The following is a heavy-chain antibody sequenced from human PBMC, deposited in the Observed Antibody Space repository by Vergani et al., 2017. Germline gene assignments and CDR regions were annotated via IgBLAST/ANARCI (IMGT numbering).Heavy chain of an antibody. V-gene: IGHV1-69*08. J-gene: IGHJ6*02. D-gene: IGHD5-12*01. Sequence: QVQLVQSGAEVKKPGSSVKVSCKASGATFRSNTISWVRQVPGQGLEWMGRIIPVLGKTKYAQKFQGRVTITADKSTSTAYMELSSLRSEDTAVYYCARDLSERYSGYDLIYYYYYGMDVWGQGTTVTVSS. CDR1: GATFRSNT. CDR2: IIPVLGKT. CDR3: ARDLSERYSGYDLIYYYYYGMDV.